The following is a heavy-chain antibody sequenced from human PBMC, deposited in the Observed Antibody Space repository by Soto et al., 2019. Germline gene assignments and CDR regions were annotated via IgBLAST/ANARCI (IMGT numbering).Heavy chain of an antibody. CDR1: GDSVSSNSAA. D-gene: IGHD5-12*01. V-gene: IGHV6-1*01. CDR3: ARDQIVATITVYYSYGMEV. Sequence: QTLSLTCAISGDSVSSNSAAWNWIRHSPSRGLEWLGRTYYTSKWYNDYAVSVKSRITINPDTSKNQFSLQLNSVTPEDTAVYYCARDQIVATITVYYSYGMEVWGQGTTVTVSS. J-gene: IGHJ6*02. CDR2: TYYTSKWYN.